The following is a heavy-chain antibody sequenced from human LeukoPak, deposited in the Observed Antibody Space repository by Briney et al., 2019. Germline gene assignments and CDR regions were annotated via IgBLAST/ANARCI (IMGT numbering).Heavy chain of an antibody. D-gene: IGHD1-26*01. CDR3: AREVPPYSGSYYFDY. CDR2: INWNGGST. CDR1: GFTFDDYA. V-gene: IGHV3-20*04. J-gene: IGHJ4*02. Sequence: GGSLRLSCAASGFTFDDYAMSWVRQVPGKGLEWVSGINWNGGSTGYADSVKGRFTISRDNAKNSLYLQMNSLRAEDTALYYCAREVPPYSGSYYFDYWGQGTLVTVSS.